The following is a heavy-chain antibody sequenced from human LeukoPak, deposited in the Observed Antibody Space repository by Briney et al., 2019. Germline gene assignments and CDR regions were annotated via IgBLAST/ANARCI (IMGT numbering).Heavy chain of an antibody. Sequence: GASVKVSCKASGYTFTGYYMHLVRQAPGRGLEWMGRINPNSGGTNYAQKFQGRVTMTRDTSISTAYMELSRLRSDGTAVYYCARDSTQRYYYDSSGYSYGVDYWGQGTLVTVSS. V-gene: IGHV1-2*06. CDR3: ARDSTQRYYYDSSGYSYGVDY. CDR2: INPNSGGT. CDR1: GYTFTGYY. D-gene: IGHD3-22*01. J-gene: IGHJ4*02.